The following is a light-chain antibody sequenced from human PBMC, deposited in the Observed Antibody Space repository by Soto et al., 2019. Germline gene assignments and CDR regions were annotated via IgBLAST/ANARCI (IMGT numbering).Light chain of an antibody. Sequence: DIVMTQSPDSLTVSLGERATINCKASQPVLRSSNNKNHLAWYQQKPTQSPKMLISWASTRESGVPDRCSGSGAGTEFTLTISRLQAEDAAVYYCQQYYDVPVTFGQGTRLEIK. J-gene: IGKJ5*01. V-gene: IGKV4-1*01. CDR2: WAS. CDR3: QQYYDVPVT. CDR1: QPVLRSSNNKNH.